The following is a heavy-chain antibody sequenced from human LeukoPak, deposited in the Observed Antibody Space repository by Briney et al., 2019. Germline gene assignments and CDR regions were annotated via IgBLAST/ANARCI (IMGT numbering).Heavy chain of an antibody. CDR2: ISSNGAST. CDR3: ARVSNYYGSGNMYDY. CDR1: GFTFSSYS. J-gene: IGHJ4*02. D-gene: IGHD3-10*01. V-gene: IGHV3-64*01. Sequence: PGRSLRLSCAASGFTFSSYSTHWVRQPPGKVLEYVSAISSNGASTDYARSGKGRFTIARDNSKNTLYLQMGSLRAEVMVGYCCARVSNYYGSGNMYDYWGQGTLVTVSS.